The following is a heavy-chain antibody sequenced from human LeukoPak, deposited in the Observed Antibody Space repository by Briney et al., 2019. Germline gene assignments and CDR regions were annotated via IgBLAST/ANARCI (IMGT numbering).Heavy chain of an antibody. CDR1: GFTFSSYS. CDR2: ISSSSGYI. J-gene: IGHJ5*02. Sequence: PGGSLRLSCAASGFTFSSYSMNWVRQAPGKGLECISSISSSSGYIYYADSVEGRFTISRDNAKKSLYLQMNSLRAEDTAVYYCARGNWFDPWGQGTLVTVSS. V-gene: IGHV3-21*01. CDR3: ARGNWFDP.